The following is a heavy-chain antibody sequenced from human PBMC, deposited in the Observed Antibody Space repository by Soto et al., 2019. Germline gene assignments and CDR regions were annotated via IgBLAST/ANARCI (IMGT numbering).Heavy chain of an antibody. V-gene: IGHV1-69*13. Sequence: SVKVSCKASGVTFNRQDMRWVRQAPGQGLEWMGGIIPMFGTPHYAEKFQDRVTITADESTGTAYLELSSLTSEDTAVYYCATGEGRDGYRFDYWGPGTLVTVSS. CDR1: GVTFNRQD. D-gene: IGHD5-12*01. CDR3: ATGEGRDGYRFDY. J-gene: IGHJ4*02. CDR2: IIPMFGTP.